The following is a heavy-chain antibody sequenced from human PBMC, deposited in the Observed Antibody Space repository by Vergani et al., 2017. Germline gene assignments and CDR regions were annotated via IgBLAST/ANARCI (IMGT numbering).Heavy chain of an antibody. D-gene: IGHD1-26*01. J-gene: IGHJ4*02. Sequence: EVQLVESGGGLVKPGGSLRLSCAASGFTFSSYSMNWVRQAPGKGLEWVSAISSSNSYIYYADSVKGRFTISRDNAKNSLYLQMNSLRAEDTAVYYCARGSVVGAIFDYWGQGTLVTVSS. CDR1: GFTFSSYS. V-gene: IGHV3-21*01. CDR2: ISSSNSYI. CDR3: ARGSVVGAIFDY.